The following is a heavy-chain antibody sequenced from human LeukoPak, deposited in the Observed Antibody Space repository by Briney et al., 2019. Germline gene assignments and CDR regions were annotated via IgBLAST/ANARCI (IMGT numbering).Heavy chain of an antibody. CDR1: GYIFTKYV. Sequence: ASVKVSCQASGYIFTKYVVHWVRQAPGQRPEWMGWIKSGNGDTKYSQNFQDRLTITRNISASTVYMELRSRTSKDTALYYCARDDCGDTCYPGGYWGQGTLVTVSS. V-gene: IGHV1-3*01. CDR2: IKSGNGDT. D-gene: IGHD2-21*01. J-gene: IGHJ4*02. CDR3: ARDDCGDTCYPGGY.